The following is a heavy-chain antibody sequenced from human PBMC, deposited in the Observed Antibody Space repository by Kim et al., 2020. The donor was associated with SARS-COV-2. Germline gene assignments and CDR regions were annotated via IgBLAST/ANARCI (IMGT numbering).Heavy chain of an antibody. CDR2: IYYSGSS. CDR1: GGSISSSSYY. V-gene: IGHV4-39*01. Sequence: SETLSLTCTVSGGSISSSSYYWGWLRQPQGKGLVWIGSIYYSGSSYYYPSLKSRVTISVDTSKNQFSLKLSSVTAADTAVYYCARPEVGGPPYSYYYYGMDVWGQGTTVTVSS. J-gene: IGHJ6*02. CDR3: ARPEVGGPPYSYYYYGMDV. D-gene: IGHD2-15*01.